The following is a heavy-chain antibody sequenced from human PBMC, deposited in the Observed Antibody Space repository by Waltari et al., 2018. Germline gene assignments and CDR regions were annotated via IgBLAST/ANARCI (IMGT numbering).Heavy chain of an antibody. Sequence: VQLVESGGGLVKPGGSLRLSCAASGFTFSSYSMNWVRQAPGKGLEWIGEINHSGSTNYNPSLKSRVTISVDTSKNQFSLKLSSVTAADTAVYYCARAWISLILGATSAFDIWGQGTMVTVS. D-gene: IGHD1-26*01. J-gene: IGHJ3*02. CDR3: ARAWISLILGATSAFDI. V-gene: IGHV4-34*01. CDR1: GFTFSSYS. CDR2: INHSGST.